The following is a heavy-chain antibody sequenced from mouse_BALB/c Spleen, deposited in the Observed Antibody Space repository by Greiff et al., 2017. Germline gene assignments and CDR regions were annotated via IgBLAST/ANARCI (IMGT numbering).Heavy chain of an antibody. Sequence: EVQVVESGGGLVQPGGSLRLSCATSGFTFTDYYMSWVRQPPGKALEWLGFIRNKANGYTTEYSASVKGRFTISRDNSQSILYLQMNTLRAEDSATYYCARGWDGFAYWGQGTLVTVSA. V-gene: IGHV7-3*02. D-gene: IGHD4-1*01. CDR3: ARGWDGFAY. J-gene: IGHJ3*01. CDR2: IRNKANGYTT. CDR1: GFTFTDYY.